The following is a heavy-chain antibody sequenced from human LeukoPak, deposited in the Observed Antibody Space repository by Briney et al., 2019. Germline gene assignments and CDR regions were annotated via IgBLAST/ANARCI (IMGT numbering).Heavy chain of an antibody. Sequence: GVSLRLSCAASGFTFSNYWMIWVRQAPGKGLESVANIKQDGSEKYYVDSVKGRFTISRDNAKNSLYLQMNSLRAEDTAVYYCARSWDYGFDYWGQGTLVTVSS. D-gene: IGHD4-17*01. CDR2: IKQDGSEK. J-gene: IGHJ4*02. V-gene: IGHV3-7*01. CDR3: ARSWDYGFDY. CDR1: GFTFSNYW.